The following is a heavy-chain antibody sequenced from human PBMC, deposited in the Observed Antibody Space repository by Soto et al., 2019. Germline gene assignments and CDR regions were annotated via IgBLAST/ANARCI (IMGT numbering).Heavy chain of an antibody. J-gene: IGHJ6*02. Sequence: HPGGSLRLSCAASGFTFDDYTMHWVRQAPGKGLEWVSLISWDGSRTYYADSVKGRFTISRDNSINSLYLQMNSLRTEDTAFYYCARDSEVPRPNYYYYGMDVWGQGTTVTVSS. V-gene: IGHV3-43*01. CDR1: GFTFDDYT. D-gene: IGHD2-2*01. CDR2: ISWDGSRT. CDR3: ARDSEVPRPNYYYYGMDV.